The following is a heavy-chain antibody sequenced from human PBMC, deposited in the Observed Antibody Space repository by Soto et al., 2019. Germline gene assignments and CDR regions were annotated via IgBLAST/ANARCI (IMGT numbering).Heavy chain of an antibody. D-gene: IGHD4-4*01. Sequence: ASVKVSCKTSGYTFATYYIHWIRQAPGQGLEWMGWINPTSGGTKYSKKFQGRVTITRYTSASTAYMELSSLRSEDTAVYYCARDLQGPDYWGQGTLVTVSS. V-gene: IGHV1-2*02. CDR2: INPTSGGT. CDR1: GYTFATYY. CDR3: ARDLQGPDY. J-gene: IGHJ4*02.